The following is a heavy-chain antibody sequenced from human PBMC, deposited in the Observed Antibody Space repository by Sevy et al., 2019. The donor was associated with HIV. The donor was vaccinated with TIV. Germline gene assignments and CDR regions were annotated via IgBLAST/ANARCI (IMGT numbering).Heavy chain of an antibody. J-gene: IGHJ3*02. Sequence: GGSLRLSCAASGFTFSSYSMNWVRQAPGKGLEWVSSISSSSSYIYYADSAKGRFTISRDNAKNSLYLQMNSLRAEDTAVYYCARAPSYSSSWANDAFDIWGQGTMVTVSS. V-gene: IGHV3-21*01. CDR3: ARAPSYSSSWANDAFDI. CDR2: ISSSSSYI. D-gene: IGHD6-13*01. CDR1: GFTFSSYS.